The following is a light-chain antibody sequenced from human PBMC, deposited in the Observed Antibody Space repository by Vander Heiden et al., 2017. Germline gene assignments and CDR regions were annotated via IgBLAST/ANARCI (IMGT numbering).Light chain of an antibody. J-gene: IGKJ2*01. CDR1: QSVSSN. Sequence: EIVMTQSPATLSVSPGERATLSCRASQSVSSNLAWYQQKPGQAPRLLIYGASTRATGIPARFSGSGSGTEFTLTISSLQSEDFAVYYCQQYNNWHPGYTFGQGTKLEIK. V-gene: IGKV3-15*01. CDR3: QQYNNWHPGYT. CDR2: GAS.